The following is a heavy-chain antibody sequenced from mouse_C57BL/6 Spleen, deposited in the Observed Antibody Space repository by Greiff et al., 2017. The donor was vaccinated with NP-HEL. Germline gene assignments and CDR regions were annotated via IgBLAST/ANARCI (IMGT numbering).Heavy chain of an antibody. V-gene: IGHV1-78*01. CDR2: IYPRDGST. CDR1: GYTFTDHT. CDR3: ARENYSILYYAMDY. J-gene: IGHJ4*01. Sequence: VKLMESDAELVKPGASVKISCKVSGYTFTDHTIHWMKQRPEQGLEWIGYIYPRDGSTKYNEKFKGKATLTADKSSSTAYMQLNSLTSEDSAVYFCARENYSILYYAMDYWGQGTSVTVSS. D-gene: IGHD2-5*01.